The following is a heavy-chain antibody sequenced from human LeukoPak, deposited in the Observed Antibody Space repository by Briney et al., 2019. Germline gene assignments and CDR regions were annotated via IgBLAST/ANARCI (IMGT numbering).Heavy chain of an antibody. V-gene: IGHV3-7*01. CDR1: GFTFSRYW. CDR2: MNQDGSEI. D-gene: IGHD5-18*01. Sequence: PGGSLRLSCVGSGFTFSRYWLNWVRQAPGKGLEWVANMNQDGSEIYYLDSVKGRFTISRDNSRSMLYLQMNILRVEDTAVYYCARARGVRTTMEMRTFEYWGQGTLVTVTS. J-gene: IGHJ4*02. CDR3: ARARGVRTTMEMRTFEY.